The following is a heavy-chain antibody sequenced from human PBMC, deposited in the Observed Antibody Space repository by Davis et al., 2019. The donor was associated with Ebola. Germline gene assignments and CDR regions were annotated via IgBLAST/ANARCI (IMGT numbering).Heavy chain of an antibody. D-gene: IGHD4-17*01. J-gene: IGHJ6*02. V-gene: IGHV3-23*01. Sequence: GESLKISCAASGFTFSRYAMSWVRQAPGKGPEWVSTFSSGGRTYYADSVQGRFTISRDNSKNALNLQMSSLRAEDTAVYYCAKANGYGDYIGYYGMDVWGQGTTVTVSS. CDR3: AKANGYGDYIGYYGMDV. CDR2: FSSGGRT. CDR1: GFTFSRYA.